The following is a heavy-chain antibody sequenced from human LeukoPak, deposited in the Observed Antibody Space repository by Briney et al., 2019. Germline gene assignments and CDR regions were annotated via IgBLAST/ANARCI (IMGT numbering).Heavy chain of an antibody. D-gene: IGHD2-2*02. V-gene: IGHV3-48*04. Sequence: GGSLRLSCVASGFTLSGHIMNWVRQTPGKGLEWVSYISSSGTIEFYADSVKGRFAISRENGKNALYLQMNSLRAEDTAVYYCARDSGRYCTIDSCYTDFDYWGRGTLVSVSS. CDR3: ARDSGRYCTIDSCYTDFDY. J-gene: IGHJ4*01. CDR2: ISSSGTIE. CDR1: GFTLSGHI.